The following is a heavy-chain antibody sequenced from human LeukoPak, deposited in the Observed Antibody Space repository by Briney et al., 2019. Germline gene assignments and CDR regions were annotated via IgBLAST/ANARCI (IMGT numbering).Heavy chain of an antibody. D-gene: IGHD2-2*01. J-gene: IGHJ4*02. CDR1: GGSISSYY. CDR2: IYTSGST. Sequence: PSETLSLTCTVSGGSISSYYWSWIRQPAGKGLEWIGRIYTSGSTNYNPSLKSRVTMSVDTSKNQFSLKLSSVTAADTAVYYCARGGPGSTSRTYYFDYWGQGTLVTVSS. V-gene: IGHV4-4*07. CDR3: ARGGPGSTSRTYYFDY.